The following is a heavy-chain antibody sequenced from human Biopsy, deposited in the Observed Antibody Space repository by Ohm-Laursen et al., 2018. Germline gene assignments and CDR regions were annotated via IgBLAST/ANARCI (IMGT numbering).Heavy chain of an antibody. CDR2: ISSGGGII. J-gene: IGHJ4*02. Sequence: GSLRLSCTASGFTFSSYAMNWVRQAPGKGLEWLSYISSGGGIIYYADSVKGRFTISRDNAKNSLFLQMNSLRAEDTAVYYCERGMRSSPNYWGQGTLVTVSS. CDR1: GFTFSSYA. CDR3: ERGMRSSPNY. D-gene: IGHD6-13*01. V-gene: IGHV3-48*01.